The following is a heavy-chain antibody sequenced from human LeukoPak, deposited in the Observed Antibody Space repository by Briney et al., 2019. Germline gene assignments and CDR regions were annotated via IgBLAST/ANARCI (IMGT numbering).Heavy chain of an antibody. J-gene: IGHJ4*02. CDR2: IYYSGST. CDR3: ARELRSSSFDY. Sequence: PSETLSLTCTVSGGSISSGDCYWSWIRQPPGKGLEWIGYIYYSGSTYYNPSLKSRVTISVDTSKNQFSLKLSSVTAADTAVYYCARELRSSSFDYWGQGTLVTVSS. D-gene: IGHD6-6*01. CDR1: GGSISSGDCY. V-gene: IGHV4-30-4*08.